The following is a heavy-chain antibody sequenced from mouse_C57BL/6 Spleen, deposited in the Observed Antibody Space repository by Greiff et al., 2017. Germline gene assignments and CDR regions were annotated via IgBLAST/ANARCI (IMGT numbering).Heavy chain of an antibody. CDR1: GYTFTGYC. V-gene: IGHV1-59*01. CDR3: GRYERLCYFDFGG. D-gene: IGHD1-1*01. CDR2: FEPGDGYT. Sequence: VQLQQPGAELVKPGASVKLSCKASGYTFTGYCMHWVKQRPGQGLEWIGWFEPGDGYTNYNQKFKDKATLTADKSSSTAYMQLSSLTSEDSAVYFCGRYERLCYFDFGGWGTGATVTF. J-gene: IGHJ1*03.